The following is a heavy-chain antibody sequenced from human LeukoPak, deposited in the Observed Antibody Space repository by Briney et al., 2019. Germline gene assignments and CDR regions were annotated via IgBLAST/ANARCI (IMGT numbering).Heavy chain of an antibody. Sequence: GGSLRLSCTVSGFTVSSNSMSWVRQAPGKGLEWVSFIYSDNTHYSDSVKGRFTISRDNSKNTLYLQMNSLRAEDTAVYYCARIRYSSGWYPFDYWGQGTLVTVSS. J-gene: IGHJ4*02. D-gene: IGHD6-19*01. CDR1: GFTVSSNS. CDR3: ARIRYSSGWYPFDY. V-gene: IGHV3-53*01. CDR2: IYSDNT.